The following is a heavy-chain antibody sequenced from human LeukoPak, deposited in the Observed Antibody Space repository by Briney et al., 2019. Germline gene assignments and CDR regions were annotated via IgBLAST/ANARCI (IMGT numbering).Heavy chain of an antibody. Sequence: GSLRLSCAASGFTFSSYAMSWVRQAPGKGLEWIGEINHSGSTNYNPSLKSRVTISVDTSKNQFSLKLSSVTAADTAVYYCARRSSSWYFDYWGQGTLVTVSS. J-gene: IGHJ4*02. V-gene: IGHV4-34*01. CDR2: INHSGST. D-gene: IGHD6-13*01. CDR1: GFTFSSYA. CDR3: ARRSSSWYFDY.